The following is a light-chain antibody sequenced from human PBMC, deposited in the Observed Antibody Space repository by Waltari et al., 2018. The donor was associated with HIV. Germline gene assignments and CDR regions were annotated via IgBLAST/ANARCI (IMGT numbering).Light chain of an antibody. CDR3: VAWDDSLSGFA. Sequence: QTALTQPPSEARTLEQRLTVASPGSNSNAGSRYGYWYQQVPGTAPKQLIYRNDQRRSGVPDRFSASKSGASASLSISGLRSEDEADYYCVAWDDSLSGFAIGTGTKVTVL. CDR2: RND. V-gene: IGLV1-47*01. CDR1: NSNAGSRY. J-gene: IGLJ1*01.